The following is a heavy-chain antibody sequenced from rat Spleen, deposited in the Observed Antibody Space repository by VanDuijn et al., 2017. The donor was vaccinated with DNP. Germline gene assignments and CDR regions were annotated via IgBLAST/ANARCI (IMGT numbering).Heavy chain of an antibody. Sequence: EVPLVESGGGLVQPGGTLKLSCVASGFTFSDYGMTWVRQAPKKGLEWVATINTSGGTTYYRDSVKGRFTISRDNAKNTLYLQMDSLRSEDTATYYCSTGTSERWGQVVLVTVSS. CDR2: INTSGGTT. CDR3: STGTSER. D-gene: IGHD1-11*01. J-gene: IGHJ2*01. V-gene: IGHV5S13*01. CDR1: GFTFSDYG.